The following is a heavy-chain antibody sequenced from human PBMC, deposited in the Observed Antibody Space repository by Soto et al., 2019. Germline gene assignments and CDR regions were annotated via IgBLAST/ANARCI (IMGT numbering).Heavy chain of an antibody. CDR2: INSVSNYI. Sequence: EEQLVESGGGLVKPGGSLRLSCAASGFSFSIYSMHWVRQTPGKGLEWVSSINSVSNYIDYADSVKGRFTISRDNAKNSLFLKMNSLRDDDTAVYYCARDLARRMVGATYDLWGQGTQVTVSS. D-gene: IGHD1-26*01. CDR1: GFSFSIYS. J-gene: IGHJ5*02. CDR3: ARDLARRMVGATYDL. V-gene: IGHV3-21*01.